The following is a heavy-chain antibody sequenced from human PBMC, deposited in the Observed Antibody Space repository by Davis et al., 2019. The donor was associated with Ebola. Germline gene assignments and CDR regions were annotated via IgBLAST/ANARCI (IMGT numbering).Heavy chain of an antibody. Sequence: SCAASGFTFDDYAMHWVRQAPGKGLEWVSGISWNSGSIGYADSVKGRFTISRDNAKNSLYLQMNSLRAEDTALYYCAKDSVVRFLEWLSDYYYGMDVWGQGTTVTVSS. J-gene: IGHJ6*02. CDR3: AKDSVVRFLEWLSDYYYGMDV. D-gene: IGHD3-3*01. V-gene: IGHV3-9*01. CDR1: GFTFDDYA. CDR2: ISWNSGSI.